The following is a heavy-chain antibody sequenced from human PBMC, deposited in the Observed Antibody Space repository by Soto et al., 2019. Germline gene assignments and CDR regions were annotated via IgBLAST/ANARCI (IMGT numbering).Heavy chain of an antibody. D-gene: IGHD2-2*01. Sequence: ASVKVSCKASGYTFTSYGISWVRQAPGQGLEWMGWISAYNGNTNYAQKLQGRVTMTTGTSTSTAYMELRSLRSDDTAVYYCARGLVVPAGIRYYYYGMDVWGQGTTVTVSS. CDR3: ARGLVVPAGIRYYYYGMDV. V-gene: IGHV1-18*01. CDR2: ISAYNGNT. CDR1: GYTFTSYG. J-gene: IGHJ6*02.